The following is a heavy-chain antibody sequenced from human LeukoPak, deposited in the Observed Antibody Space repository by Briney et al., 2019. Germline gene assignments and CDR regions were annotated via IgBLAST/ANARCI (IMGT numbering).Heavy chain of an antibody. V-gene: IGHV3-23*01. CDR1: GFTFNNDA. CDR3: AKDRLGAVAEYPDY. Sequence: GGSQRLSCAASGFTFNNDAMSWARQAPGKGLEWVSSITVNGDGTNYADAVKGRFTISRDNSKNTVYLQMNSLRADDTAKYYCAKDRLGAVAEYPDYWGQGTLLTVSS. CDR2: ITVNGDGT. D-gene: IGHD6-19*01. J-gene: IGHJ4*02.